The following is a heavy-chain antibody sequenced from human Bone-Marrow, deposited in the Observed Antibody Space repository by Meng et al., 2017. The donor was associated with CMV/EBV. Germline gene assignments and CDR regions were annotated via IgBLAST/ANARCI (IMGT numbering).Heavy chain of an antibody. D-gene: IGHD3-16*01. CDR2: IYYSGST. CDR1: GCPVSSGSYY. Sequence: SATLSLTCTVSGCPVSSGSYYRSWIRQPPGKGLEWIGYIYYSGSTNYNPSLKNRVTISVDTSKNQFSLRLSSVFSSGTAVYYGARDIESLEGDATNFDFWGQGTLVTVSS. V-gene: IGHV4-61*01. J-gene: IGHJ4*02. CDR3: ARDIESLEGDATNFDF.